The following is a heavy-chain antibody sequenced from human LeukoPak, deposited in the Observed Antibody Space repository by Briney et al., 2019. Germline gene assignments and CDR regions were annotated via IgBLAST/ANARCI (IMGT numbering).Heavy chain of an antibody. J-gene: IGHJ4*02. Sequence: PGGSLRLSCAASGITFNSYTMNWVRQAPGKGLEWVSSISSSSSYIYYAASVKGRFIISRDNAKNSLYLQMNRLRAEDTAVYYCARERQLERLAFGKEGSAFDYWGQGTLVTVSS. CDR3: ARERQLERLAFGKEGSAFDY. CDR1: GITFNSYT. CDR2: ISSSSSYI. V-gene: IGHV3-21*01. D-gene: IGHD1-1*01.